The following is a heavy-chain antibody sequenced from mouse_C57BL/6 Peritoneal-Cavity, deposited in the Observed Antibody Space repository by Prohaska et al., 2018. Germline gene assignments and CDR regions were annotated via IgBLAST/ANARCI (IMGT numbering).Heavy chain of an antibody. CDR3: ARYYYGSSYGYYAMDY. Sequence: VKQRSVQGLEWLGMIHPNSGSTNYNEKFKSKATLTVDKSSSTAYMQLSSLTSEDSAVYYCARYYYGSSYGYYAMDYWGQGTSVTVSS. D-gene: IGHD1-1*01. J-gene: IGHJ4*01. V-gene: IGHV1-64*01. CDR2: IHPNSGST.